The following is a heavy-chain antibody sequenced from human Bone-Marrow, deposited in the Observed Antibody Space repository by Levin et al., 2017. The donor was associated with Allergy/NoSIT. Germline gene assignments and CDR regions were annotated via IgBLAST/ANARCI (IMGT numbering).Heavy chain of an antibody. Sequence: AGGSLRLSCAASGFTFSDYYMTWIRQTPGKGLEWLSYISSTGTIIYYADSVKGRFTISRDNAKNSLYLQMNSLRAEDTAMYYCAHNRGSDYSNSYGMDVWGQGTTVTVSS. V-gene: IGHV3-11*01. CDR2: ISSTGTII. D-gene: IGHD4-11*01. J-gene: IGHJ6*02. CDR1: GFTFSDYY. CDR3: AHNRGSDYSNSYGMDV.